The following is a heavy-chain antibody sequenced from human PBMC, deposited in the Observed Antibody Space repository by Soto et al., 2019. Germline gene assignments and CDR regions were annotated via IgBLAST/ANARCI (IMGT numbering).Heavy chain of an antibody. CDR1: GFTVSGSY. D-gene: IGHD4-4*01. CDR3: ARATTFLAFDI. J-gene: IGHJ3*02. Sequence: EVQLVQSGGGLIQPGGSLRLSCAASGFTVSGSYMSWVRQAPGKGLEWVSVLYSGGNTYYADSVKGRFTISRDNSKNTLYLQMNRLGAEDTAVYYCARATTFLAFDIWGQGTMVTVSS. CDR2: LYSGGNT. V-gene: IGHV3-53*01.